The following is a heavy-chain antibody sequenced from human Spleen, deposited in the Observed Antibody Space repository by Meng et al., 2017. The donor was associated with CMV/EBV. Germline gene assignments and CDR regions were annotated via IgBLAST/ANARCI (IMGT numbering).Heavy chain of an antibody. V-gene: IGHV4-39*01. CDR1: GGSISSSSYY. D-gene: IGHD6-6*01. J-gene: IGHJ4*02. CDR3: AGDPVEYSRSSGY. CDR2: IYYSETT. Sequence: SETLSLTCVVSGGSISSSSYYWGWIRQPPGKGLEWIGSIYYSETTYYNPSLKSRVTISVDTSKNQFSLKLSSVTAADTAVYYCAGDPVEYSRSSGYWGQGTLVTVSS.